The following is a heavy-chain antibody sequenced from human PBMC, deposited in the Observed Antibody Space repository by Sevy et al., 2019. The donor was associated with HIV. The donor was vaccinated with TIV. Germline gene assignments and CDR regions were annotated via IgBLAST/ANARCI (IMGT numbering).Heavy chain of an antibody. V-gene: IGHV3-30*02. Sequence: GGSLRLSCAASRFSFNGYGMHWVRQAPGKGLEWVAFIRYGGSNKYYADSVKGRFTISRDDSKNTLYLQMNSLRAEETALYYCARGTPAFCTGGVCFNWFDPWGQGTLVTVSS. CDR2: IRYGGSNK. J-gene: IGHJ5*02. D-gene: IGHD2-8*02. CDR1: RFSFNGYG. CDR3: ARGTPAFCTGGVCFNWFDP.